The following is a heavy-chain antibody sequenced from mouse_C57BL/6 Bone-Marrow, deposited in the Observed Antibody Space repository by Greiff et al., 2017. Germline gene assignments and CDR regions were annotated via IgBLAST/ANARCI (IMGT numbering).Heavy chain of an antibody. D-gene: IGHD1-1*01. Sequence: QVQLQQSGAELVKPGASVKISCKASGYAFSSYWMNWVKQRPGKGLEWIGQIYPGDGDTNYNGKFKGKATLTADKSSSTAYMQLSILTSEYSAVYFCAIPAITTVVGTSMDYWGQGTSVTVSS. CDR3: AIPAITTVVGTSMDY. CDR1: GYAFSSYW. V-gene: IGHV1-80*01. CDR2: IYPGDGDT. J-gene: IGHJ4*01.